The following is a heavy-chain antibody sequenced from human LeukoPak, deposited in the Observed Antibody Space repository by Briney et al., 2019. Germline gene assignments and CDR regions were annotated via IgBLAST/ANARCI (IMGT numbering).Heavy chain of an antibody. CDR1: GLTLSRYW. CDR2: INQDGNKK. Sequence: GGSLRLSCAASGLTLSRYWMTWVRQAPGKGLEWVANINQDGNKKYYVDSVKGRFTISRDNAKNSLFLQMSSLRGEDTALYYCATEHWGPNSWGQGTLVTVSS. V-gene: IGHV3-7*01. CDR3: ATEHWGPNS. J-gene: IGHJ4*02. D-gene: IGHD3-16*01.